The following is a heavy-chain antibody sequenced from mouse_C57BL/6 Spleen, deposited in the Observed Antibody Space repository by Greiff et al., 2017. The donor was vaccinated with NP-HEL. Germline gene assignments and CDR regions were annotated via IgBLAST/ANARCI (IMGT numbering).Heavy chain of an antibody. CDR1: GYAFSSYW. D-gene: IGHD3-2*02. J-gene: IGHJ4*01. CDR2: IYPGDGDT. Sequence: QVQLKQSGAELVKPGASVKISCKASGYAFSSYWMNWVKQRPGKGLEWIGQIYPGDGDTNYNGKFKGKATLTADKSSSTAYMQLSSLTSEDSAVYFCARGDSSGYDAMDYWGQRTSVTVSS. V-gene: IGHV1-80*01. CDR3: ARGDSSGYDAMDY.